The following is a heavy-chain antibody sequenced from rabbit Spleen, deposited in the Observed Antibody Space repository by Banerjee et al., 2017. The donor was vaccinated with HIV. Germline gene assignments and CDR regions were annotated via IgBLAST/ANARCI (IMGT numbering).Heavy chain of an antibody. V-gene: IGHV1S7*01. CDR1: GFDFSGDY. D-gene: IGHD6-1*01. Sequence: QSLEESGGGLVKPGASLTLTCKASGFDFSGDYMSWVRQAPGKGLEWIGLTEPIFGTTYYASWVNGRFTISSHNAQNTLYLQLKSLTAADTATYFCARVGGVGVFGYATLWGPGTLVTV. CDR3: ARVGGVGVFGYATL. J-gene: IGHJ4*01. CDR2: TEPIFGTT.